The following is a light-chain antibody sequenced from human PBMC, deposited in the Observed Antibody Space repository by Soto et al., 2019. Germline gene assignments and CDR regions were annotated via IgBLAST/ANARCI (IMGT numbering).Light chain of an antibody. V-gene: IGKV3D-20*01. Sequence: EIVLTQSPATLSLSPGERATLSCGASQSVSSSYLAWYQQKPRLAPRLLIYDASSRATGIPDRFSGRGSGTDFTLTISRLEPEDFAVYYCQQYGSSPYTFGQGTKLEIK. CDR2: DAS. CDR1: QSVSSSY. J-gene: IGKJ2*01. CDR3: QQYGSSPYT.